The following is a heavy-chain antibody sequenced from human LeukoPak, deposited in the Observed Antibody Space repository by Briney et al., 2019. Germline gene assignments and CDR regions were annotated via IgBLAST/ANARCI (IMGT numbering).Heavy chain of an antibody. Sequence: GGALRLSCAASGLTFSNHWMNWLRQAPGKGLEWVANIKGDGSETFYVDSVKGRFTISRDNAKNSLYLQMNSLRAEDTAVYYCARGTAIGPDYWGQGTLVTVSS. D-gene: IGHD2-21*02. CDR2: IKGDGSET. V-gene: IGHV3-7*01. CDR1: GLTFSNHW. J-gene: IGHJ4*02. CDR3: ARGTAIGPDY.